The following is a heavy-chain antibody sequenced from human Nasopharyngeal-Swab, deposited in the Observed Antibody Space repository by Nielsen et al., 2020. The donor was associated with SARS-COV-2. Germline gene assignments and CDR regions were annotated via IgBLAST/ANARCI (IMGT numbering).Heavy chain of an antibody. Sequence: WVRQAPGQRLEWMGWINAGNGNTKYSQKFQGRVTITRDTSASTAYMELSSLRSEDTAVYYCARDQYYDFWSGYSRGLVWFDPWGQGTLVTVSS. V-gene: IGHV1-3*01. CDR3: ARDQYYDFWSGYSRGLVWFDP. D-gene: IGHD3-3*01. CDR2: INAGNGNT. J-gene: IGHJ5*02.